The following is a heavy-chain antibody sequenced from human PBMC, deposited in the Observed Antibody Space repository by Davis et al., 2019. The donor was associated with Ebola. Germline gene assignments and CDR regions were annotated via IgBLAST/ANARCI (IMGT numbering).Heavy chain of an antibody. J-gene: IGHJ4*02. D-gene: IGHD1-1*01. Sequence: GGSLRLSCAASGFTFSSYAMHWVRQAPGQGLEWMGWINPHNGNTNYAQNVQGRVTMTTDSSTSTAYMEVGSLRSDDTAVYYCARAQFPTTSDHWGQGTLVTVSS. V-gene: IGHV1-18*01. CDR2: INPHNGNT. CDR3: ARAQFPTTSDH. CDR1: GFTFSSYA.